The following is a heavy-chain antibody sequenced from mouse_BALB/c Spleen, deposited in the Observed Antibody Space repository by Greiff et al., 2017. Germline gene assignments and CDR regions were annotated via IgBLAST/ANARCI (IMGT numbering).Heavy chain of an antibody. CDR2: ISSGSSTI. CDR1: GFTFSSFG. D-gene: IGHD4-1*02. CDR3: AVNWDGIAY. V-gene: IGHV5-17*02. Sequence: EVQLVESGGGLVKPGGSLKLSCAASGFTFSSFGMHWVRQAPEKGLEWVAYISSGSSTIYYADTVKGRFTISRDNPKNTLFLQMTSLRSEDTAMYYCAVNWDGIAYWGQGTLVTVSA. J-gene: IGHJ3*01.